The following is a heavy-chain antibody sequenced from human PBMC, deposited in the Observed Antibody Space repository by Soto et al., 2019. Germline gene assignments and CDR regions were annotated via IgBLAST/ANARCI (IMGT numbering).Heavy chain of an antibody. V-gene: IGHV5-51*01. D-gene: IGHD3-22*01. CDR2: IYPGDSDT. Sequence: PGEFLKISCKGSGYTFTDYWIGWVRQLPGKGLEWMGIIYPGDSDTRYSPSFQGHVTISVTKSITTVFLQWSSLRASDTAMYYCARQIYDSDTGPNFQYYFDSWGQGTPVTVSS. CDR1: GYTFTDYW. CDR3: ARQIYDSDTGPNFQYYFDS. J-gene: IGHJ4*02.